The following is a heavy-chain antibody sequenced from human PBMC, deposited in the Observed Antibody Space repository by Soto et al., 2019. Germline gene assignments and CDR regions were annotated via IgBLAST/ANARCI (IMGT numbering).Heavy chain of an antibody. D-gene: IGHD4-17*01. CDR3: VSHYGDNGWFDP. CDR1: GFTFSAYN. CDR2: ITSSSSSI. V-gene: IGHV3-21*06. J-gene: IGHJ5*02. Sequence: AGSLRLSCAASGFTFSAYNMNWVRQPPGKGLEWVSSITSSSSSIYYADSLKGRFTISRDNAKNSLYLQMNSLRAEDTAVYYCVSHYGDNGWFDPWGQGTLVTVSS.